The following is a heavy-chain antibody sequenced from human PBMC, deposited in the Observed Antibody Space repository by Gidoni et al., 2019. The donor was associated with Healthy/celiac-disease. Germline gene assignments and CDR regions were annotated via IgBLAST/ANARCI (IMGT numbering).Heavy chain of an antibody. CDR1: GFPFSSYS. CDR2: ISSSSSYI. V-gene: IGHV3-21*01. CDR3: ARVAAARSSLDY. J-gene: IGHJ4*02. Sequence: EVQLVDSGGGLVKPGGSLRCSCAALGFPFSSYSMTWVRQAPGKGLEWVSSISSSSSYIYYADSVKGRFTISRDNAKNSLYLQMNSLRAEDTAVYYCARVAAARSSLDYWGQGTLVTVSS. D-gene: IGHD6-6*01.